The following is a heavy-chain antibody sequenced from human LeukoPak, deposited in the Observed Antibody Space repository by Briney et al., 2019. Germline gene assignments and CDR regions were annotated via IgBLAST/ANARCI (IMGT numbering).Heavy chain of an antibody. V-gene: IGHV3-30-3*01. D-gene: IGHD6-6*01. CDR3: AKDSYSSSGLRYFDY. CDR1: GFTFSSYA. Sequence: GGSLRLSCAASGFTFSSYAMHWVRQAPGKGLEWVAVISYDGSNKYYADSVKGRFTISRDNSKNTLYLQMNSLRAEDTAVYYCAKDSYSSSGLRYFDYWGQGTLVTVSS. J-gene: IGHJ4*02. CDR2: ISYDGSNK.